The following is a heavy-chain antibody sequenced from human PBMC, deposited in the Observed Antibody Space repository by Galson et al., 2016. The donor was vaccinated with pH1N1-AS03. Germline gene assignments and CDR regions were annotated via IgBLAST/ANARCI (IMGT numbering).Heavy chain of an antibody. Sequence: EVKKPGESLRISCKGSGYSFTNYWINWVRQMPGKGLEWMGRFDPSDSHTSYSPSFQGHVTFSADKSINTAYLQWSSLKSSDTAIYYCARGYSGFGFVYWGQGTLVTVSS. CDR1: GYSFTNYW. CDR2: FDPSDSHT. D-gene: IGHD5-12*01. J-gene: IGHJ4*02. CDR3: ARGYSGFGFVY. V-gene: IGHV5-10-1*01.